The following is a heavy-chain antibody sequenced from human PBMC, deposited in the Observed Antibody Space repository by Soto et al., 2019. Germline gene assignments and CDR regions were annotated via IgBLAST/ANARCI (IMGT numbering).Heavy chain of an antibody. V-gene: IGHV1-46*01. Sequence: ASVKVSCKASGYTFSTYYMHWVRQAPGQGYEWMGIINPSGGSTTYAQKFQGRVTMTRDTSTTTVYMELSSLKSGDTAVYYCARYDYNGYYFDYWGQGTLVTVS. D-gene: IGHD4-4*01. CDR3: ARYDYNGYYFDY. CDR1: GYTFSTYY. CDR2: INPSGGST. J-gene: IGHJ4*02.